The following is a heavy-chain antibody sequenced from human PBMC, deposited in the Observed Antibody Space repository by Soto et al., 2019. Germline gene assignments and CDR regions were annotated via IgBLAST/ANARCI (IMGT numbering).Heavy chain of an antibody. CDR2: IYTSGST. J-gene: IGHJ4*02. D-gene: IGHD3-10*01. CDR1: GGSISSYY. V-gene: IGHV4-4*07. Sequence: QVQLQESGPGLVKPSETLSLTCTVSGGSISSYYWSWIRQPAGKGLEWIGRIYTSGSTNYNPSLNSRATLSVETSKNQFSLKLSSVTAADTAVYYCARDIGSYAYGEGYWGQGIQVTVSS. CDR3: ARDIGSYAYGEGY.